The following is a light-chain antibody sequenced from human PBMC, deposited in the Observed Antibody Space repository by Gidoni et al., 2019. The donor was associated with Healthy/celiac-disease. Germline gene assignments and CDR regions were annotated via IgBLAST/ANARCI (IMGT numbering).Light chain of an antibody. CDR2: GAS. CDR3: QQYNNWPRT. Sequence: EIVMSQSPATLSVSPGERATLSCRARKIVSSNLAWYQQKPGQAPRLLIYGASTRANGIPARFSGSGSGTEFTLTISSLQSEDFAVYYCQQYNNWPRTFGQGTKVEIK. V-gene: IGKV3-15*01. J-gene: IGKJ1*01. CDR1: KIVSSN.